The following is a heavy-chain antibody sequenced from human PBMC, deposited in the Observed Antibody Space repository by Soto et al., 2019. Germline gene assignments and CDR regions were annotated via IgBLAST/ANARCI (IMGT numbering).Heavy chain of an antibody. CDR1: GYSFTRYG. V-gene: IGHV1-18*01. Sequence: GASVKVSFKASGYSFTRYGIGWLRQVPGQGPEWMGWISPYNGRTNYAQSVKGRVVMTTDISTNTVYLELRSLRSDDSAIYYCGRCRTDSYAMDVWGQGTTVTVSS. CDR3: GRCRTDSYAMDV. D-gene: IGHD5-18*01. CDR2: ISPYNGRT. J-gene: IGHJ6*02.